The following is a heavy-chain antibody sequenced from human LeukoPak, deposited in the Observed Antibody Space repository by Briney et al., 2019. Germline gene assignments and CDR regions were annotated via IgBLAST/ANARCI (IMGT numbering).Heavy chain of an antibody. V-gene: IGHV1-69*13. CDR2: IIPIFGTA. CDR1: GGTFISYA. D-gene: IGHD2-15*01. CDR3: ASPRGIYYYYYYYMDV. J-gene: IGHJ6*03. Sequence: SVKVSCKASGGTFISYAISWVRQGPGQGLEWMGGIIPIFGTAKYAQKFQGRVTITADEATSTAYMELSSLRSEDTAVYYCASPRGIYYYYYYYMDVWGKGTTVTVSS.